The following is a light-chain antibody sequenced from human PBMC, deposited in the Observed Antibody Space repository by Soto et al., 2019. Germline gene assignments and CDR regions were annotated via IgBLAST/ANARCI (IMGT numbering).Light chain of an antibody. Sequence: EIVLTQSPGTLSLSPGERATLSCRASQSVSSNYLAWYQQKPGQAPRLLIHGASSRATGIPDRFSGSGSGTDFTLTISRLEPEDSAVYYCQQSGRPFGQGTKVEIK. CDR2: GAS. CDR3: QQSGRP. CDR1: QSVSSNY. J-gene: IGKJ1*01. V-gene: IGKV3-20*01.